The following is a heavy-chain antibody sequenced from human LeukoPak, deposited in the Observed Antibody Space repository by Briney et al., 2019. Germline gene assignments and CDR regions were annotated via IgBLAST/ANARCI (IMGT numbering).Heavy chain of an antibody. CDR2: IYYSGST. Sequence: SETLSLTCTVSGGSISSGGYYWSWIRQHPGTGLEWIGYIYYSGSTYYNPSLKSRVTISVDTSKNQFSLKLSSVTAADTAVYYCARDKSLYYFDYWGQGTLVTVSS. CDR3: ARDKSLYYFDY. V-gene: IGHV4-31*03. CDR1: GGSISSGGYY. J-gene: IGHJ4*02.